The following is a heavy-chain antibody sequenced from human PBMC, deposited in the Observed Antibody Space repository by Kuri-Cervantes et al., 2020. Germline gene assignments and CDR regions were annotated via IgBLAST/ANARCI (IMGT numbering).Heavy chain of an antibody. CDR3: GTVYSSGWYVY. Sequence: ASVNDSFKASVYIFTTYAMHWVRQAPGLRREWMGWINAGKGNTKYSQKFQGRVTITRDTSARTAYMELSSLGSEDTAVYYCGTVYSSGWYVYWGQGTLVTVSS. J-gene: IGHJ4*02. V-gene: IGHV1-3*01. CDR2: INAGKGNT. D-gene: IGHD6-19*01. CDR1: VYIFTTYA.